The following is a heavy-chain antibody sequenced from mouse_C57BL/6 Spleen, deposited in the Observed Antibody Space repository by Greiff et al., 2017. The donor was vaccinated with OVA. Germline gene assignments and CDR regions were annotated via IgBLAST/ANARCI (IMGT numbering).Heavy chain of an antibody. CDR3: ARGSTMIATWFAY. J-gene: IGHJ3*01. Sequence: QVQLQQPGAELVRPGSSVKLSCKASGYTFTSYWMHWVKQRPIQGLEWIGNIDPSDSETHYNQKFKDKATLTVDKSSSTAYMQLSSLTSEDSAVYYCARGSTMIATWFAYWGQGTLVTVSA. V-gene: IGHV1-52*01. CDR2: IDPSDSET. D-gene: IGHD2-4*01. CDR1: GYTFTSYW.